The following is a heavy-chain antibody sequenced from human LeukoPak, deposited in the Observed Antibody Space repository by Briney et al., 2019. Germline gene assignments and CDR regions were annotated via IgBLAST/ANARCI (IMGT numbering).Heavy chain of an antibody. CDR1: GFTFDDYA. Sequence: PGGSLRLSCAASGFTFDDYAMHWVRQAPGKGLEWVSGISWNSGSIGYADSVKGRFTISRDNAKNSLYLQMNSLRAEDTALYYCAKSARLLYGMDVWGQGTTVTVSS. J-gene: IGHJ6*02. D-gene: IGHD6-25*01. V-gene: IGHV3-9*01. CDR3: AKSARLLYGMDV. CDR2: ISWNSGSI.